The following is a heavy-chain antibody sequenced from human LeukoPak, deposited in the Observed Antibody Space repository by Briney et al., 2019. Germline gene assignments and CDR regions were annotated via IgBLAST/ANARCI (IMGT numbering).Heavy chain of an antibody. CDR3: ARDDILTGNYPPFDF. CDR2: INPRTGGT. D-gene: IGHD3-9*01. V-gene: IGHV1-2*06. Sequence: ASVNVSCKPSGHTFTGYYIHWVRQAPGQGLEWMGRINPRTGGTNYAPRFQGRVTLISDASISTAYMELSRLRSDDTAVYYCARDDILTGNYPPFDFWGQGTLVTVSS. J-gene: IGHJ4*02. CDR1: GHTFTGYY.